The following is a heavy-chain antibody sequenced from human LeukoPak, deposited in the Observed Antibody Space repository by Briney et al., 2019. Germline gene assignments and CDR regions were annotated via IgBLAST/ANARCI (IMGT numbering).Heavy chain of an antibody. D-gene: IGHD3-10*02. CDR2: ISSSGSTI. CDR3: AELGITMIGGV. CDR1: GFPFSSYS. J-gene: IGHJ6*04. Sequence: GGSLRLSCAASGFPFSSYSMNWVRQAPGKGLEWVSYISSSGSTIYYADSVKGRFTISRDNAKNSLYLQMNSLRAEDTAVYYCAELGITMIGGVWGKGTTVTISS. V-gene: IGHV3-48*04.